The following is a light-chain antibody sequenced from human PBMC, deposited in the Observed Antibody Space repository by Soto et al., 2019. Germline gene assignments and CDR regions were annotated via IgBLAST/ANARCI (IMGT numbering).Light chain of an antibody. J-gene: IGLJ2*01. CDR1: SSDVGGYNY. Sequence: QSALTQPPSASGSPGQSVTISCTGTSSDVGGYNYVSWYQQHPGKAPKLMIYEVSKRPSGVPDRFSGSKSGNTASLTVFGLQAVDEADYYCSSYAGSNNQGVFGGGTKLTVL. CDR3: SSYAGSNNQGV. V-gene: IGLV2-8*01. CDR2: EVS.